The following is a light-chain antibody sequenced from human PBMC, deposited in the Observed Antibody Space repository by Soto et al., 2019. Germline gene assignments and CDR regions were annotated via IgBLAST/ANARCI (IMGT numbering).Light chain of an antibody. Sequence: DIQMTQSPSTLSASVGDRVTITCRASQSISSWLAWYQQKPGKAPNLLIYKAPSLQSGVPSRFSGSGSGTEFTLTISSLQPDDFATYYCQQYNSYPYTFGQGTKLEI. CDR2: KAP. CDR3: QQYNSYPYT. V-gene: IGKV1-5*03. CDR1: QSISSW. J-gene: IGKJ2*01.